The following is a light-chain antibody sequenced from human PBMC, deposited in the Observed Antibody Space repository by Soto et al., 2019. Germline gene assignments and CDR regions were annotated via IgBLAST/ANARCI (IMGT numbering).Light chain of an antibody. V-gene: IGKV1-27*01. Sequence: DIQMTQSPSSLSASVGDRVTITCRASQGISNSLAWYQQEPGKVPKLLIYDASTLQSGVSSRFSGSGSGTDFTLTIRSLQPEDVATYYCQKYDSAPEAFGPGTKVEIK. J-gene: IGKJ1*01. CDR2: DAS. CDR1: QGISNS. CDR3: QKYDSAPEA.